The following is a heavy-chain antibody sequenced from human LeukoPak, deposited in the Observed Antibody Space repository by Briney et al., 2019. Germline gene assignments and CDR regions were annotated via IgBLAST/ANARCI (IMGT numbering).Heavy chain of an antibody. V-gene: IGHV4-4*07. Sequence: PSETLSLTCTVSGGSISSYYWSWIRQPAGKGLEWIGRFYTSGSTNYNPSLKSRVTISVDKSKNQFSLKLSSVTAADTAVYYCARVGGSGWYLGSFDYWGQGTLVTVSS. CDR2: FYTSGST. J-gene: IGHJ4*02. CDR3: ARVGGSGWYLGSFDY. D-gene: IGHD6-19*01. CDR1: GGSISSYY.